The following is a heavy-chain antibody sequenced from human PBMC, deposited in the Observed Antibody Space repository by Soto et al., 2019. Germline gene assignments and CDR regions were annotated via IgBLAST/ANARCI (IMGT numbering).Heavy chain of an antibody. D-gene: IGHD6-19*01. CDR1: GYTFTSYD. J-gene: IGHJ4*02. CDR2: MNPNSGNT. Sequence: QVQLVQSGAEVKKPGASVKVSCKASGYTFTSYDINWVRQATGQGLEWMGWMNPNSGNTGYAQKFQGRVTMTRNTSISTAYVERSSLRSEDTAVYYCARERSSGWYVDYWGQGTLVTVSS. V-gene: IGHV1-8*01. CDR3: ARERSSGWYVDY.